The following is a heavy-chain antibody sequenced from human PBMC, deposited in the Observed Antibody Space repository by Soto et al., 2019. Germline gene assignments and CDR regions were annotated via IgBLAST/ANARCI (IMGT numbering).Heavy chain of an antibody. J-gene: IGHJ5*02. D-gene: IGHD6-19*01. V-gene: IGHV3-74*01. CDR3: ARGLSESIAVAGTQTLFDP. CDR2: INSDGSST. Sequence: GGSLRLSCAASGFTFSSYWMRWVRQAPGKGLVWVSRINSDGSSTSYADSVKGRFTISRDNAKNTLYLQMNSLRAEDTAVYYCARGLSESIAVAGTQTLFDPWGQGTLVTVSS. CDR1: GFTFSSYW.